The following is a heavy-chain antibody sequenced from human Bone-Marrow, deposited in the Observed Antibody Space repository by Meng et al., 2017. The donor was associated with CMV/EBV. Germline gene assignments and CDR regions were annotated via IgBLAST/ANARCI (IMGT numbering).Heavy chain of an antibody. V-gene: IGHV3-30-3*01. CDR2: ISYDGSNK. J-gene: IGHJ4*02. D-gene: IGHD5-18*01. CDR1: GFTFSSYA. Sequence: GESLKISCAASGFTFSSYAMHWVRQAPGKGLEWVAVISYDGSNKYYADSVKGRFTISRDNSKNTLYLQMNSLRAEDTAVYYCARGGVGYTYGYFHWGQGTLVTVSS. CDR3: ARGGVGYTYGYFH.